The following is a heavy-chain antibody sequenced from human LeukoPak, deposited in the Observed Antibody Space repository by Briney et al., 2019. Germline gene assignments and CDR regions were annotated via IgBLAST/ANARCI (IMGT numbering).Heavy chain of an antibody. Sequence: SETLSLTCAVSGGSISSNSYYWGWIRQPPGKGLEWIGSIYYSGSTYYNPSLKSRVTISVDTSKNQFSLKLSSVTAADTAVYYCARERSGSGSPFDYWGQGTLVTVSS. CDR3: ARERSGSGSPFDY. D-gene: IGHD3-10*01. CDR2: IYYSGST. V-gene: IGHV4-39*07. CDR1: GGSISSNSYY. J-gene: IGHJ4*02.